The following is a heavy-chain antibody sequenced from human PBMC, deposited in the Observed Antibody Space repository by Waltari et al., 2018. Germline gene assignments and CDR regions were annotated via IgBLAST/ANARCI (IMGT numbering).Heavy chain of an antibody. Sequence: EVQLVESGGGLVQPGGSLRLSCTASGFTFSSYSMVWVRQAPGKGLEWVATIKQDGSERYYVDSVKGRCTFSRDNAKNSLYPQMNSLRAEDTAVYYCARPYSSGWYINFDYWGQGTLVTVSS. J-gene: IGHJ4*02. CDR3: ARPYSSGWYINFDY. D-gene: IGHD6-19*01. CDR2: IKQDGSER. CDR1: GFTFSSYS. V-gene: IGHV3-7*01.